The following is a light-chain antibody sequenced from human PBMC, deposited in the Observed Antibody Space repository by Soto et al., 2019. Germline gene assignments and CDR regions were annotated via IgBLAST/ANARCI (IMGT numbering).Light chain of an antibody. V-gene: IGLV1-40*01. Sequence: QSVLMQPASVSGAPGQRVTISCIGSSSNIGAGYDVHWYQQLPETAPKLLIYGNTNRPSGVPDRFSGSRSGTSASLAITGLQAEDEADYYCQSYDSSLSVVFGGGTQLTVL. CDR1: SSNIGAGYD. CDR3: QSYDSSLSVV. J-gene: IGLJ2*01. CDR2: GNT.